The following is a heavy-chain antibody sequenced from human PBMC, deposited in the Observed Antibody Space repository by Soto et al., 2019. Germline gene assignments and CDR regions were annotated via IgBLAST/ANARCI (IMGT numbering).Heavy chain of an antibody. Sequence: PGASLKISCTGFGYTFTTFWISWVRQMPGRGLEWMGRIDPRDSYTTYSPSFQGHVTISADKSISTAYLQGGSLKASDTAMYYCARRYCSSSTCDSWFDPWGQGTLVTVSS. V-gene: IGHV5-10-1*01. CDR3: ARRYCSSSTCDSWFDP. J-gene: IGHJ5*02. CDR2: IDPRDSYT. CDR1: GYTFTTFW. D-gene: IGHD2-2*01.